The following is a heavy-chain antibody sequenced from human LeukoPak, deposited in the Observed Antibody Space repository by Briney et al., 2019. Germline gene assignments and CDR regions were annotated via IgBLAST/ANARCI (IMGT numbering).Heavy chain of an antibody. CDR1: GGSISSGDYY. J-gene: IGHJ6*02. D-gene: IGHD5-24*01. V-gene: IGHV4-30-4*01. CDR2: IYYSGST. CDR3: ARDKATMEPGYYGMDV. Sequence: SQTLSLTCTVSGGSISSGDYYWSWIRQPPGKGLEWIGYIYYSGSTYYNPSLKSRVTISVDTSKNQFSLKLSSVTTADTAVYYCARDKATMEPGYYGMDVWGQGTTVTVSS.